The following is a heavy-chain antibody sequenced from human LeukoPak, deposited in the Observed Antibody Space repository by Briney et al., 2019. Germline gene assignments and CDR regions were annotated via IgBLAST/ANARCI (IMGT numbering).Heavy chain of an antibody. CDR3: ARVDYYDSSGYYYAFDY. CDR2: IIPIFGTA. Sequence: GASVKVSCKASGGTFSSYAISWVRQAPGQGLEWMGGIIPIFGTANYAQKFKGRVTITADESTSTAYMELSSLRSEDTAVYYCARVDYYDSSGYYYAFDYWGQGTLVTVSS. V-gene: IGHV1-69*13. J-gene: IGHJ4*02. D-gene: IGHD3-22*01. CDR1: GGTFSSYA.